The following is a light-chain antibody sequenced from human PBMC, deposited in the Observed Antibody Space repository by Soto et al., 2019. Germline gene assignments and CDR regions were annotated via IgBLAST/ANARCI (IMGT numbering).Light chain of an antibody. Sequence: EIVFTQSPATLSLSPGERATLSCRASQSISSYLAWYKQRPGQAPRLLIYDASNRATGIPARFSGSGSGTDFTLTISSXEPEDLAVYYCQQRSNWPLTFGGGTKVDIK. V-gene: IGKV3-11*01. J-gene: IGKJ4*01. CDR1: QSISSY. CDR3: QQRSNWPLT. CDR2: DAS.